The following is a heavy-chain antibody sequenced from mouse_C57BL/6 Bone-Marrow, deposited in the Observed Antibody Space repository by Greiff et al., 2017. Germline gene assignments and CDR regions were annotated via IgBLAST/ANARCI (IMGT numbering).Heavy chain of an antibody. Sequence: QVQLQQSGAELVRPGTSVKMSCKASGYTFTNYWIGWAKQRPGHGLEWIGDICPGGGYTNYNEQFKGKATLTADKSSSQSYMQFSRLPSDDSAIYYCAIVELGPFDYWGQGTTLTVSS. V-gene: IGHV1-63*01. D-gene: IGHD4-1*01. CDR1: GYTFTNYW. J-gene: IGHJ2*01. CDR2: ICPGGGYT. CDR3: AIVELGPFDY.